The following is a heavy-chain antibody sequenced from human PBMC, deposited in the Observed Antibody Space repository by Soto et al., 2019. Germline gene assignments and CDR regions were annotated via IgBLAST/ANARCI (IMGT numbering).Heavy chain of an antibody. Sequence: QVQLVQSGAEVKEPGASVKISCKASGYTFTTYHIHWVRQAPGQGLDWMGMIDPIGGNTGYARKFQDRVALTRHTSTGTAYIEVYRLTFDDTAMYFCVRLYCTHSSSCEGDFQHWGQGTLVTVSS. CDR1: GYTFTTYH. V-gene: IGHV1-46*01. D-gene: IGHD2-8*01. J-gene: IGHJ1*01. CDR3: VRLYCTHSSSCEGDFQH. CDR2: IDPIGGNT.